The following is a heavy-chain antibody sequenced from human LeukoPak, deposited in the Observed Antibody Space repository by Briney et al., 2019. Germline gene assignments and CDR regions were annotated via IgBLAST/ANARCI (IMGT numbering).Heavy chain of an antibody. Sequence: GGSLRLSCAASGFTFSSYGMHWVRQAPGKGLEWVAVISYDGSNKYYADSVKGRFTISRDNSKSTLYLQMNSLRAEDTAVYYCAKIGVTTLGYWGQGTLVTVSS. J-gene: IGHJ4*02. CDR2: ISYDGSNK. CDR3: AKIGVTTLGY. D-gene: IGHD4-17*01. V-gene: IGHV3-30*18. CDR1: GFTFSSYG.